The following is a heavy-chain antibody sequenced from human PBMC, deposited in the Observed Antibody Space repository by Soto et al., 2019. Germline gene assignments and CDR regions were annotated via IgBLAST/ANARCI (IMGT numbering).Heavy chain of an antibody. J-gene: IGHJ3*02. CDR3: ASRWGFGELWYAFDI. CDR1: GFTFSSYW. V-gene: IGHV3-7*01. CDR2: IKQDGSEK. D-gene: IGHD3-10*01. Sequence: EVQLVESGGGLVQPGGSLRLSCAASGFTFSSYWMSWVRQAPGKGLEWVANIKQDGSEKYYVDSVKGRFTISRDNAKNSLYLQMNSLRAEDTAVYYCASRWGFGELWYAFDIWGQGTMVTVSS.